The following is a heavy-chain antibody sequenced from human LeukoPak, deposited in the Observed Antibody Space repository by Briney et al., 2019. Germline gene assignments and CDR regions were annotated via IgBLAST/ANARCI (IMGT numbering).Heavy chain of an antibody. CDR1: GGSISSSSYY. Sequence: SETLSLTCTVSGGSISSSSYYWGWIRQPPGKGLEWIGYIYYTGSIYYSPSLKSRLTISIDTSKNQFSLKLSSVTAADTAVYYCARGRRIFGAHWGYYFDSWGQGTLVTVSS. J-gene: IGHJ4*02. CDR2: IYYTGSI. V-gene: IGHV4-31*03. CDR3: ARGRRIFGAHWGYYFDS. D-gene: IGHD3-3*02.